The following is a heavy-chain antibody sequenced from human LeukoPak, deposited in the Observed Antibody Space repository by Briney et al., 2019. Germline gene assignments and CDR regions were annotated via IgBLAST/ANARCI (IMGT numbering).Heavy chain of an antibody. Sequence: SETQSLTCAVSGGSIGSYYWSWARQPPGKGLEWIAYIDYSGSTRYNSSLESRLTISVDTSKNQFSLKLTSVTPADSAVYYCARLALGYCSGGTCPYYFVHRGERDLVTVSS. CDR2: IDYSGST. V-gene: IGHV4-59*01. J-gene: IGHJ4*02. CDR3: ARLALGYCSGGTCPYYFVH. CDR1: GGSIGSYY. D-gene: IGHD2-15*01.